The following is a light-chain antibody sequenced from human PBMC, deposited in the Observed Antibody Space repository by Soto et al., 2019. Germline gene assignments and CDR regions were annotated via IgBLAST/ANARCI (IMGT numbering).Light chain of an antibody. J-gene: IGKJ5*01. Sequence: EIVLTQSPGTLSLSPGERATLSCRASQSVRSNYLAWYQQKPGRAPRLLVYGASSRATGISDRFSGSGSGTDFTLTISRLEPEDFAVYYCQHYVSPPITFGQGTRLEIK. V-gene: IGKV3-20*01. CDR1: QSVRSNY. CDR2: GAS. CDR3: QHYVSPPIT.